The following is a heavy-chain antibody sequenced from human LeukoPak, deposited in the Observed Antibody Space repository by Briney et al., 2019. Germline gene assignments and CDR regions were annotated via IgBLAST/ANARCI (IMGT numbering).Heavy chain of an antibody. CDR1: GGSISSYY. D-gene: IGHD6-13*01. CDR3: ARGLDLGIAALGHSFDI. J-gene: IGHJ3*02. V-gene: IGHV4-59*01. CDR2: IYYSGST. Sequence: SETLSLTCTVSGGSISSYYWSWIRQPPGKGLEWIGYIYYSGSTNYNPSLKGRVTISVDTSKNQFSLKLSSVTAADTAVYYCARGLDLGIAALGHSFDIWGQGTMVTVSS.